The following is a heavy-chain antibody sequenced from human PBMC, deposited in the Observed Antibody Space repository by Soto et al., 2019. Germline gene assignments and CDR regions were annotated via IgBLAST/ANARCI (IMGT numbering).Heavy chain of an antibody. CDR3: ARQVPAAIRLGWFDP. J-gene: IGHJ5*02. V-gene: IGHV4-39*01. CDR2: IYYSGST. CDR1: GGSISRSTYY. Sequence: SETLSLTCTVSGGSISRSTYYWGWIRQPPGKGLGWIGSIYYSGSTYYRPSLKSRVTISVDTSKNQFSLKLSSVTAADTAVYYCARQVPAAIRLGWFDPWGQGTLVTVSS. D-gene: IGHD2-2*02.